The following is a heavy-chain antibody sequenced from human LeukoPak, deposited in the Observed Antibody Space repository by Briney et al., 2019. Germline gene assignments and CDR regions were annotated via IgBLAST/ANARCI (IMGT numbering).Heavy chain of an antibody. Sequence: SQTLSLTSTVSLGSISCYYWSCIRQPAGTRLGWIGYIYYSGSTNYNPSLKSRVTISVDTSKNQFSLKLSSVTAADTAVYYCARVQYSSSRPLDYWGQGTLVTVSS. V-gene: IGHV4-59*12. CDR3: ARVQYSSSRPLDY. CDR1: LGSISCYY. D-gene: IGHD6-6*01. CDR2: IYYSGST. J-gene: IGHJ4*02.